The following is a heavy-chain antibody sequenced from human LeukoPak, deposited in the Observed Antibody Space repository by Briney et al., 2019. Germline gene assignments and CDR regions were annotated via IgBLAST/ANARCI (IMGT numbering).Heavy chain of an antibody. CDR3: AGKKLGYCSSTSCLNYYYYYYYMDV. CDR2: MNPNSGNT. J-gene: IGHJ6*03. V-gene: IGHV1-8*01. CDR1: GYTFTSYD. D-gene: IGHD2-2*01. Sequence: ASVKVSCKASGYTFTSYDINWVRQATGQGLEWMGWMNPNSGNTGYAQKFQGRVTMTRNTSISTAYMELSSLRSEDTAVYYCAGKKLGYCSSTSCLNYYYYYYYMDVWGKGTTVTVSS.